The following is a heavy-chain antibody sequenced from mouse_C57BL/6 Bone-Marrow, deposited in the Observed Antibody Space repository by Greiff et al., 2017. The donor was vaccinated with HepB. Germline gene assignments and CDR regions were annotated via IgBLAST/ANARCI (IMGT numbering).Heavy chain of an antibody. Sequence: EVKLVESGGGLVKPGGSLKLSCAASGFTFSDYELHWVRQAPEKGLEWVAYISSGSSTIYYAATGKGRFTIPRDNAKNTLFLQMTSLRSEDTAMYYCARENYSNSFAYWGQGTLVTVSA. V-gene: IGHV5-17*01. CDR3: ARENYSNSFAY. CDR1: GFTFSDYE. CDR2: ISSGSSTI. D-gene: IGHD2-5*01. J-gene: IGHJ3*01.